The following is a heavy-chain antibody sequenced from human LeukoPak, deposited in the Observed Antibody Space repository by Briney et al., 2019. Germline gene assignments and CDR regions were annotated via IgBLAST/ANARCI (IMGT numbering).Heavy chain of an antibody. CDR1: GFTFSSYG. CDR3: ARGIAMTTLNAFDM. CDR2: IRYDGSNK. Sequence: HPGGSLRLSCAASGFTFSSYGMHWVRQAPGKGLEWVAFIRYDGSNKYYADSVKGRFTISRDNSKDTVYLQMNSLRAEDTAVYYCARGIAMTTLNAFDMWGQGTMVTVSS. D-gene: IGHD4-11*01. J-gene: IGHJ3*02. V-gene: IGHV3-30*02.